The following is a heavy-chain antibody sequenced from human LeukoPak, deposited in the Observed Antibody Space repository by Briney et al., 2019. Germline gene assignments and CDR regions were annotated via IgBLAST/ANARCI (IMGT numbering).Heavy chain of an antibody. CDR1: GFTFGDYA. CDR2: IRSKAYGGTT. CDR3: TTPWYYDYVWGSYPL. J-gene: IGHJ4*02. D-gene: IGHD3-16*02. Sequence: GRSLRLSCTASGFTFGDYAMSWVRQAPGKGLEWVGFIRSKAYGGTTEYAASVKGRFTISRDDSKSIAYLQMNCLKTEDTAVYYCTTPWYYDYVWGSYPLWGQGTLVTVSS. V-gene: IGHV3-49*04.